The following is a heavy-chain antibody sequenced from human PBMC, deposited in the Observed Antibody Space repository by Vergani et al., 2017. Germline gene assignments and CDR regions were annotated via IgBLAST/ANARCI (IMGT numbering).Heavy chain of an antibody. D-gene: IGHD1-20*01. CDR3: ARSYNFGYFNWFDP. J-gene: IGHJ5*02. Sequence: EVQLVESGGGLVQPGGSLRLSCAASGFTFSSYSMNWVRQAPGKGLEWVSYISSSSSTIYYADSVKGRFTISRDNAKNSLYLQMNSLRAEDTAVYYCARSYNFGYFNWFDPWGQGTLVTASS. CDR2: ISSSSSTI. V-gene: IGHV3-48*01. CDR1: GFTFSSYS.